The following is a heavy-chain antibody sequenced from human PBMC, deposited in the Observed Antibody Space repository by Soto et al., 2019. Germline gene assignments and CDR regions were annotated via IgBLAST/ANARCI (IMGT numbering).Heavy chain of an antibody. J-gene: IGHJ4*02. CDR1: GFSLTTRGVG. CDR2: IYWDDDE. V-gene: IGHV2-5*02. Sequence: QITLKESGPTLVKPTQTLTLTCTFSGFSLTTRGVGVGWIRQPPGKALEWLALIYWDDDEGYSPSLKSRLTLTKDTSKHQVVLTMTHIDPVDTATYYCAHRPRGYSYHFDYWCQGTLVTVSS. D-gene: IGHD5-18*01. CDR3: AHRPRGYSYHFDY.